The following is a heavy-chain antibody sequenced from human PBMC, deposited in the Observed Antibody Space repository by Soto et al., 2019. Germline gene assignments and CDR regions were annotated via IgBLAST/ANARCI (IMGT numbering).Heavy chain of an antibody. J-gene: IGHJ4*02. CDR3: AKGGPGASSGLFES. V-gene: IGHV3-53*01. CDR2: IYSDGTT. CDR1: GFIVTSNY. D-gene: IGHD3-10*01. Sequence: GSLRLSCAASGFIVTSNYMSWVRQAPGKGLEWVSVIYSDGTTNYAESVKGRFTISRDNSKNTVFLQMSSLRAEDTAVYYCAKGGPGASSGLFESWGQGTLVTVSS.